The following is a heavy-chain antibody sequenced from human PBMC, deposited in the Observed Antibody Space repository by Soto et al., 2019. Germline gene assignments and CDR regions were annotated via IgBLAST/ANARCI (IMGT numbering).Heavy chain of an antibody. Sequence: QVQLVQSGAEVKKPGSSVKISCKASGGTFRTNAFSWVRQAPGQGLEWMGGIIPIFPTPDYAQKFQSRVTITADESTTATYMELSSLRSEDTAIYYCARDKDRLQLGGNYYYIMDVWGQGTTVTVSS. D-gene: IGHD1-1*01. CDR1: GGTFRTNA. J-gene: IGHJ6*02. V-gene: IGHV1-69*12. CDR2: IIPIFPTP. CDR3: ARDKDRLQLGGNYYYIMDV.